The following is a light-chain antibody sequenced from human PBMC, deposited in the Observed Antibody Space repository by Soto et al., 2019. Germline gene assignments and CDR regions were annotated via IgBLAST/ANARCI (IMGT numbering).Light chain of an antibody. CDR3: SSYTSSSTPWV. J-gene: IGLJ1*01. V-gene: IGLV2-14*01. CDR1: NSDVGGYNY. CDR2: DVS. Sequence: QSVLTQPASASGSPGQSITISCTGTNSDVGGYNYVSWYQQHPGKAPKLMIYDVSNRPSGVSNRFSGSKSGNTASLTISGLQAEDEADYYCSSYTSSSTPWVFGTGTKVTVL.